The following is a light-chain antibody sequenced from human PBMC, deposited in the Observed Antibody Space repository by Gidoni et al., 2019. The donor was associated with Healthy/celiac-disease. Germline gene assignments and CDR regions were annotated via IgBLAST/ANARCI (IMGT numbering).Light chain of an antibody. J-gene: IGKJ1*01. Sequence: DIQMTPSPSPLSASVGDRVTLPCRASPGISNYLAWYQQKPGKVPKLLIYAASTLESGVPCRFSGSGSGTDFTLTISSLQPEDVATYYCQKYNSAPRTFGQGTKVEIK. CDR2: AAS. CDR3: QKYNSAPRT. V-gene: IGKV1-27*01. CDR1: PGISNY.